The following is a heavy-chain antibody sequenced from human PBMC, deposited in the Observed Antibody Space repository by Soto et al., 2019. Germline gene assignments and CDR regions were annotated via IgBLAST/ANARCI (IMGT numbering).Heavy chain of an antibody. D-gene: IGHD6-19*01. CDR3: ARDSVGDSIGWFRRKGVNWFDP. V-gene: IGHV1-69*01. CDR1: GGTFSSYA. J-gene: IGHJ5*02. Sequence: QVQLVQSGAEVKKPGSSVKVSCKASGGTFSSYAISWVRQAHGQGLECIGGIILIFGTANYAQKFQGRVTITEDESTRMAYMEVSSLRSEDTAVYYCARDSVGDSIGWFRRKGVNWFDPWGQGTLVTVSS. CDR2: IILIFGTA.